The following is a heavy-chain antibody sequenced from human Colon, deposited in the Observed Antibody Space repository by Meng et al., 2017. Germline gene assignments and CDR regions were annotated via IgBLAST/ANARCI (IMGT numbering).Heavy chain of an antibody. CDR2: IYYSGST. D-gene: IGHD1-26*01. CDR1: GGSISTGGYY. Sequence: QVRLLEAGLGLMHPSHPLSLTCHVSGGSISTGGYYCIWIRQRPGKCLEWIGYIYYSGSTYYNPSLRSLVSISVDTSKNQFSLRRTSVTAADTAVYYCARVRRSGDDFDYWGQGTLVTVSS. CDR3: ARVRRSGDDFDY. V-gene: IGHV4-31*01. J-gene: IGHJ4*02.